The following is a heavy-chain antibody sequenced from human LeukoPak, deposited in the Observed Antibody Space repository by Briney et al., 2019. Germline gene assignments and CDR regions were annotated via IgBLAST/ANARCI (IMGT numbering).Heavy chain of an antibody. CDR1: GRSFSNHY. D-gene: IGHD1-7*01. CDR2: IYHTGST. Sequence: SETLSLTCTVSGRSFSNHYWSWIRQPPGKGLEWIGYIYHTGSTNYNPSLKSRVTISVDTSKNQFSLKLSSVTAADTAVYYCARGNYVDWFDPWGQGTQVTVSS. CDR3: ARGNYVDWFDP. V-gene: IGHV4-59*11. J-gene: IGHJ5*02.